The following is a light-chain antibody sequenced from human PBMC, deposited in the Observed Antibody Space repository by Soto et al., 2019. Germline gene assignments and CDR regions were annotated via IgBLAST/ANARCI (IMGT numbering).Light chain of an antibody. CDR2: DVS. J-gene: IGLJ1*01. V-gene: IGLV2-14*01. Sequence: QSVLTQPASVSGSPGQSITISCTGTSTDVGGYNYVSWYQQHPGKAPKLLISDVSNRPSGVSFRFSGSKSGNTASLNISGLQAEDEVNYSSISDSDAPTLNPFETGTRDTV. CDR1: STDVGGYNY. CDR3: ISDSDAPTLNP.